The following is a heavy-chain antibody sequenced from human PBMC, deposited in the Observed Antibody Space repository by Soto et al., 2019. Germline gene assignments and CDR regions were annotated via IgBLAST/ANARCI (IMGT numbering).Heavy chain of an antibody. J-gene: IGHJ6*03. Sequence: GGSLRLSCAASGCPFSAYALSWVRQAPGKGLECISGISGSADSVHYADSVKGRFTISRDNSKNTLYLQMNSLRAEDTAVYYCAKGSYGSGSRPDFAAYYYYYYMDVWGKGTTVTVSS. D-gene: IGHD3-10*01. CDR2: ISGSADSV. V-gene: IGHV3-23*01. CDR1: GCPFSAYA. CDR3: AKGSYGSGSRPDFAAYYYYYYMDV.